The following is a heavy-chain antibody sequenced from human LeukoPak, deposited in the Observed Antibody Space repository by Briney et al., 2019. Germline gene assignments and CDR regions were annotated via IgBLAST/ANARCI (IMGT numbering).Heavy chain of an antibody. V-gene: IGHV1-69*01. J-gene: IGHJ4*02. Sequence: SVKVSCKASGGTFSSYAISWVRQAPGQGLEWMGGIIPIFGTANYAQKFQGRVTITADESTSTAYMELSSLRSEDTAVYYCARGGPLGYGDYVAPTVFWGQGTLVTVSS. CDR2: IIPIFGTA. D-gene: IGHD4-17*01. CDR3: ARGGPLGYGDYVAPTVF. CDR1: GGTFSSYA.